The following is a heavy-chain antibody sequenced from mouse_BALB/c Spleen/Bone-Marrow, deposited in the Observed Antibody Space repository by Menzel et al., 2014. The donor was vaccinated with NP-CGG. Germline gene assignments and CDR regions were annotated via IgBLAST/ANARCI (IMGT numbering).Heavy chain of an antibody. CDR2: INPNNGGT. CDR3: ARGELGRFAY. V-gene: IGHV1-18*01. D-gene: IGHD4-1*01. Sequence: VQLQQSGPELVKPGASVKIPCEASGYTFTDYNMDWVKQSHGKSLEWIGDINPNNGGTIYNQKFKGKATLTVDKSSSTAYMELRGLTSEDTAVYYCARGELGRFAYWGQGTLVTVSA. CDR1: GYTFTDYN. J-gene: IGHJ3*01.